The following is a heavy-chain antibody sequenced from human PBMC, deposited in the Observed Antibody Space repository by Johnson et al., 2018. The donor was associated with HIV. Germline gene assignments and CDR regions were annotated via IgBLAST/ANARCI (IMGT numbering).Heavy chain of an antibody. V-gene: IGHV3-30*03. CDR3: ARDFGLGDLSYETVDAFDF. J-gene: IGHJ3*01. Sequence: QVQLVESGGGLVQPGGSLRLSCAASGFTFSNYDIHWVRQAPGKGLEWVAFISYDGTNKYYADSVKGRFTISRDNSKNTLYLQMNSLRAEDTAVYSCARDFGLGDLSYETVDAFDFWGQGTMVTVSS. CDR1: GFTFSNYD. D-gene: IGHD3-16*02. CDR2: ISYDGTNK.